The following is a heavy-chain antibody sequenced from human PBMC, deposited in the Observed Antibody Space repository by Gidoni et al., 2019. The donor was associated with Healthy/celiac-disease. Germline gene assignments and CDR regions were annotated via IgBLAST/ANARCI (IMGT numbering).Heavy chain of an antibody. CDR3: ARPQYYYDSSGYLGNAFDI. Sequence: EVQLVQSGAEVKTPGESLRISCKGSGYSFTSHWISWVRQMPGTGLEWMGRIDPSDSYTNYSPSFQGHVTISADKSISTAYLQWSSLKASDTAMYYCARPQYYYDSSGYLGNAFDIWGQGTMVTVSS. CDR1: GYSFTSHW. D-gene: IGHD3-22*01. J-gene: IGHJ3*02. CDR2: IDPSDSYT. V-gene: IGHV5-10-1*03.